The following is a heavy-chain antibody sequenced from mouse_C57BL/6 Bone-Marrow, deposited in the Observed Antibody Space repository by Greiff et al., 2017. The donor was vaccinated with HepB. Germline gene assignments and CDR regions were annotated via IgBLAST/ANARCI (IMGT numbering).Heavy chain of an antibody. J-gene: IGHJ3*01. Sequence: QVQLKQSGPGLVQPSQSLSITCTVSGFSLTSYGVHWVRQSPGKGLEWLGVIWSGGSTDYNAAFISRLSISKDNSKSQVFFKMNSLQADDTAIYYCARPYGSSIFAYWGQGTLVTVSA. CDR3: ARPYGSSIFAY. V-gene: IGHV2-2*01. CDR2: IWSGGST. D-gene: IGHD1-1*01. CDR1: GFSLTSYG.